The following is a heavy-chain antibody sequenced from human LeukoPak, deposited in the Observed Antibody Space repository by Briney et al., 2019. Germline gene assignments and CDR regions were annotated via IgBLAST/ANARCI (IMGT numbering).Heavy chain of an antibody. CDR1: GGTFNSYA. Sequence: PVEVSFKGFGGTFNSYAISWVRPGPGQGLEWMGGIIPIFGTANYAQKFQGRVTITTDESTSTAYMELSSLRSEDTAVYYCARGSSMGAFDIWGQGTMVTVSS. CDR2: IIPIFGTA. V-gene: IGHV1-69*05. CDR3: ARGSSMGAFDI. J-gene: IGHJ3*02.